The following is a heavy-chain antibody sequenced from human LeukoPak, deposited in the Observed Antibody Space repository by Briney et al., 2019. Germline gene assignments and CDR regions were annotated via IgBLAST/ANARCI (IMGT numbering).Heavy chain of an antibody. CDR2: ISGSGGST. CDR1: GFTFSSYD. CDR3: AKGVPPLYYYDSSDLMGAFDI. Sequence: GGSLRLSCAASGFTFSSYDMSWVRQAPGKGLEWVSAISGSGGSTYYADSVKGRFTISRDNSKNTLYLRMNSLRAEDTAVYYCAKGVPPLYYYDSSDLMGAFDIWGQGTMVTVSS. J-gene: IGHJ3*02. V-gene: IGHV3-23*01. D-gene: IGHD3-22*01.